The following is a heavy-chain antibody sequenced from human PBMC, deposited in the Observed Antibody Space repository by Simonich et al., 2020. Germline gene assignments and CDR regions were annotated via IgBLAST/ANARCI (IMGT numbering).Heavy chain of an antibody. D-gene: IGHD6-19*01. CDR2: ISSSSSYI. Sequence: EVQLVESGGGLVKPGGSLRLSCAASGFTFSSYSMNWVRQAQGKGLEWVSSISSSSSYIYYTDSVKGRFTISRDNAKNSLYLQMNSLRAEDTAVYYCARWIAVAGTVAYGMDVWGQGTTVTVSS. J-gene: IGHJ6*02. V-gene: IGHV3-21*01. CDR1: GFTFSSYS. CDR3: ARWIAVAGTVAYGMDV.